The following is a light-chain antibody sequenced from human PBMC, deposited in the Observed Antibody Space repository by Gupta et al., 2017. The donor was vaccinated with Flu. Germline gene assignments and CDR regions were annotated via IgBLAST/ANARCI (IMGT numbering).Light chain of an antibody. Sequence: QSALTQPASVSGSPGQSITISCTGTSNDIGAYDYVSWYQQHPGKAPKLIIYAVSRWPSGVSNRFSGSKSGNTASLTISGLQAEDEADYYYNSYTTSNTPAVFGGGTRLTVL. J-gene: IGLJ3*02. CDR3: NSYTTSNTPAV. V-gene: IGLV2-14*01. CDR1: SNDIGAYDY. CDR2: AVS.